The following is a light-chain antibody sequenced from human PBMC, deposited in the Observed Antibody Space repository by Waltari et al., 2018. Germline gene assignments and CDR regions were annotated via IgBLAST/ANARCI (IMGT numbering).Light chain of an antibody. J-gene: IGKJ3*01. V-gene: IGKV1-27*01. CDR2: AAS. CDR1: QGTSNY. Sequence: DIQMTQSPSSLSASVGDRVTITCRASQGTSNYLAWYQQKPGKVPKLLIYAASTLKSGVPSRFSGSGSGTDFTLTISSLQPEDVATYYCQKYYSAPFTFGPGTKVDIK. CDR3: QKYYSAPFT.